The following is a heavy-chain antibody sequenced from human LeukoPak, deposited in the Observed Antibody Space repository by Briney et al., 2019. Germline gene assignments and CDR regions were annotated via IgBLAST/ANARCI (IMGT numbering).Heavy chain of an antibody. V-gene: IGHV3-9*01. CDR2: ISWNSGSI. Sequence: GGSLRLSCAASGFTFDDYAMHWVRQAPGKGLEWVSGISWNSGSIGYADSVKGRFTISRDNAKNSLYLQMNSLRAEDTASYYCAKEGRPAAPFFDYWGQGTLVTVSS. D-gene: IGHD2-2*01. CDR1: GFTFDDYA. CDR3: AKEGRPAAPFFDY. J-gene: IGHJ4*02.